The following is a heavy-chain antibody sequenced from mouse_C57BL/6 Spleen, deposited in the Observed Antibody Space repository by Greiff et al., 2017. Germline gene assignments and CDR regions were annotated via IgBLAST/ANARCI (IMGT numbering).Heavy chain of an antibody. Sequence: QVQLQQSGAELVRPGSSVKLSCKASGYTFTSYWMHWVKQRPIQGLEWIGNIDPSDSDTHYNQKFKDKATLTVDKSSSTAYRQLSSLPSEDSAVYYCARGGTAQALYYFDYWGQGTTLTVSS. D-gene: IGHD3-2*02. CDR2: IDPSDSDT. CDR3: ARGGTAQALYYFDY. CDR1: GYTFTSYW. V-gene: IGHV1-52*01. J-gene: IGHJ2*01.